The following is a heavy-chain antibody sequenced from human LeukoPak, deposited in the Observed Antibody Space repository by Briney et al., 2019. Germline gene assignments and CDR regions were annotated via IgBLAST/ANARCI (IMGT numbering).Heavy chain of an antibody. CDR2: IKQDGSEK. D-gene: IGHD3-22*01. CDR1: GFTFSSYW. V-gene: IGHV3-7*01. J-gene: IGHJ4*02. Sequence: GGSLRLSCAASGFTFSSYWMSWVRQAPGKGLEWVANIKQDGSEKYYADSVKGRFTISRDNAKNSLYLQMNSLRAEDTAVYYCARGGYNYDTSGSIDYWGQGTLVTVSS. CDR3: ARGGYNYDTSGSIDY.